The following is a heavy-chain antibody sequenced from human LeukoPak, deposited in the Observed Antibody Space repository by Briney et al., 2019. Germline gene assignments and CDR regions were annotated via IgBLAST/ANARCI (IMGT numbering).Heavy chain of an antibody. V-gene: IGHV1-8*01. CDR2: MNPNSGNT. CDR1: GYTFTSYD. CDR3: ARRRSGYSSGWYRRKGWFDP. J-gene: IGHJ5*02. Sequence: ASVKVSCKASGYTFTSYDINWVRQAPGQGLEWMGWMNPNSGNTGYAQKFQGRVTMTRNTSISTAYMELSSLRSEDTAVYYCARRRSGYSSGWYRRKGWFDPWGQGTLVTVSS. D-gene: IGHD6-19*01.